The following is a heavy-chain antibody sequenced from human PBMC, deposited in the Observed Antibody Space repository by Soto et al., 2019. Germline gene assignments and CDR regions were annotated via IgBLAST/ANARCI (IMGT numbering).Heavy chain of an antibody. J-gene: IGHJ4*02. CDR1: GGSVSGGSYY. V-gene: IGHV4-61*01. D-gene: IGHD1-26*01. CDR2: IYYSGST. Sequence: SETLSLTCTVSGGSVSGGSYYWNWIRQPPGKGLEWIGYIYYSGSTNYNPSLKSRVTISVDTSKNQFSLKLSSVTAADTAVYYCARRYGSAIDYWGQGTLVTVSS. CDR3: ARRYGSAIDY.